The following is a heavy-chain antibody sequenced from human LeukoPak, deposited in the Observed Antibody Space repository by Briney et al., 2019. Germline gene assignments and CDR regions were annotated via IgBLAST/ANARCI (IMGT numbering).Heavy chain of an antibody. J-gene: IGHJ3*02. CDR2: ISSSGNTK. Sequence: GGSLRLSCAASGFTFSDFYMSWIRQAPGKGLEWVSYISSSGNTKYYADSVKGRFTMSRDNAKNYLYLQMNSLRAEDTALYYCAKDIREAMISDAFDIWGQGTMVTVSS. CDR1: GFTFSDFY. D-gene: IGHD3-22*01. CDR3: AKDIREAMISDAFDI. V-gene: IGHV3-11*01.